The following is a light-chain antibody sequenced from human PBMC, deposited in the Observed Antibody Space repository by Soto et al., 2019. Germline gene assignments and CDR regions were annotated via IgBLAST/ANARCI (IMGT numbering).Light chain of an antibody. CDR3: QQYYSYPPMYT. CDR1: QGISSY. Sequence: AIRMTQSPSSFSASTGDRVTITCRASQGISSYLAWYQQKPGKAPKLLIYAASTLQSGVPSRFSGSGSGTDCTLTISCLQSEDFATYYYQQYYSYPPMYTFGQGTKLEIK. V-gene: IGKV1-8*01. CDR2: AAS. J-gene: IGKJ2*01.